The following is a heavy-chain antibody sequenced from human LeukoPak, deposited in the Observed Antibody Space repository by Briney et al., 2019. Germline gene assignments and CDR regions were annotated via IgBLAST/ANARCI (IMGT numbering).Heavy chain of an antibody. V-gene: IGHV4-38-2*02. CDR1: GYSISSGYY. J-gene: IGHJ3*02. D-gene: IGHD3-10*01. Sequence: SETLSLTCTVSGYSISSGYYWGWIRQPPGKGLEWIGSIYHSGSTYYNPSLKSRVTISVDTSKNQFSLKLSSVTAADTAVYYCARNGDYYGSGSSSDAFDIWGQGTMVTVSS. CDR2: IYHSGST. CDR3: ARNGDYYGSGSSSDAFDI.